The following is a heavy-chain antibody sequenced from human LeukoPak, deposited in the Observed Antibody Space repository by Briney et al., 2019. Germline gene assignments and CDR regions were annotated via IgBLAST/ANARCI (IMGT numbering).Heavy chain of an antibody. J-gene: IGHJ6*03. Sequence: PSETLSLTCTVSGGSISSGSYYWSWIRQPAGKGLEWIGRIYTSGSTNYNPPLKSRVTISVDTSKNQFSLKLGSVTAADTAVYYCARGPGTYYYYMDVWGKGTTVTVSS. CDR1: GGSISSGSYY. CDR3: ARGPGTYYYYMDV. V-gene: IGHV4-61*02. D-gene: IGHD3-10*01. CDR2: IYTSGST.